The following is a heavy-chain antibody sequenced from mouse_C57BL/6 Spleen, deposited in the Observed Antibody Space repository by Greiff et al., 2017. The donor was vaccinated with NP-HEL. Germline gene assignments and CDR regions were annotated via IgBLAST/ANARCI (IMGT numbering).Heavy chain of an antibody. V-gene: IGHV2-5*01. D-gene: IGHD6-2*01. Sequence: VQLQQSGPGLVQPSQSLYLTCTASGFSFTSYGVHWVRQSPGKGLEWVGVICSGGSTAYNAAFMSRLSITKDNSKSQVYFKMNSLQADDTAIYYCATHSLSAMDDWGQGTSVTVSS. CDR2: ICSGGST. J-gene: IGHJ4*01. CDR3: ATHSLSAMDD. CDR1: GFSFTSYG.